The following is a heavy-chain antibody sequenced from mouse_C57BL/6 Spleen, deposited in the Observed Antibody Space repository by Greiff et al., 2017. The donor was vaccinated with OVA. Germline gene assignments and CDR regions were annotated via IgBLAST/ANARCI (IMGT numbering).Heavy chain of an antibody. CDR3: AREGSGAPGYYFDY. J-gene: IGHJ2*01. CDR1: GYTFTSYW. CDR2: IDPSDSYT. D-gene: IGHD3-2*02. V-gene: IGHV1-59*01. Sequence: QVQLQQPGAELVRPGTSVKLSCKASGYTFTSYWMHWVKQRPGQGLEWIGVIDPSDSYTNYNQKFKGKATLTVDTYSSTAYMQLSSLTSEDSAVYYSAREGSGAPGYYFDYWGEGTTLTVSS.